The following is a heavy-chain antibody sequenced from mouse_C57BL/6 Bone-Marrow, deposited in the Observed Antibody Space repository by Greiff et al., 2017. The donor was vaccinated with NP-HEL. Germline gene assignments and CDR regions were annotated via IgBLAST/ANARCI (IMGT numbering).Heavy chain of an antibody. V-gene: IGHV1-64*01. CDR2: IHPNSGST. Sequence: VPLQQPGAELVKPGASVKLSCKASGYTFTSYWMPWVKQRPGQGLEWIGMIHPNSGSTNYNEKIKSKATLTVDKSSSTAYMQLSSLTSEDSAVYYCARPPTTVDYWGQGTTLTVSS. CDR1: GYTFTSYW. D-gene: IGHD1-1*01. J-gene: IGHJ2*01. CDR3: ARPPTTVDY.